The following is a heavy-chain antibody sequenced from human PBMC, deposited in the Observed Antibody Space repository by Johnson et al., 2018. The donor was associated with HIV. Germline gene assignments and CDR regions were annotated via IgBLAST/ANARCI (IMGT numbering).Heavy chain of an antibody. V-gene: IGHV3-7*01. CDR1: GFTFSIYW. D-gene: IGHD1-1*01. CDR3: ASVQLPWPASVNAGFDI. CDR2: IKQDGSEK. Sequence: VQLVESGGGLVQPGGSLRLSCAASGFTFSIYWMSWVRQAPGKGLEWVANIKQDGSEKYYVDSVKVRFTISRDNAENSLYLQMNSLRAEDTAVYSCASVQLPWPASVNAGFDIWGQGTMVTVSS. J-gene: IGHJ3*02.